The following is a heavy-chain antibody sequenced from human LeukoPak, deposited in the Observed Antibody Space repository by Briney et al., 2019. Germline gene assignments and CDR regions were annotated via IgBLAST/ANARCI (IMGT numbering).Heavy chain of an antibody. CDR1: GGSFSGYY. D-gene: IGHD3-22*01. CDR3: ARAGGTYYYDSSGYYRLRFDY. V-gene: IGHV4-34*01. Sequence: SETLSLTCAVYGGSFSGYYWSWIRQPPGKGLEWIGEINHSGSTNYNPSLKSRVTISVDTSENQFSLKLSSVTAADTAVYYCARAGGTYYYDSSGYYRLRFDYWGQGTLVTVSS. J-gene: IGHJ4*02. CDR2: INHSGST.